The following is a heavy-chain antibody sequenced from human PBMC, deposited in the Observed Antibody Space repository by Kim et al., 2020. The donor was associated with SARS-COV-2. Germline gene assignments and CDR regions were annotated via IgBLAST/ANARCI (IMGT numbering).Heavy chain of an antibody. Sequence: PALKSRVTISVDTSKNQFSLKLSSVTAADTAVYYCAGWMYYYDSSGYSDYWGQGTLVTVSS. J-gene: IGHJ4*02. D-gene: IGHD3-22*01. CDR3: AGWMYYYDSSGYSDY. V-gene: IGHV4-4*09.